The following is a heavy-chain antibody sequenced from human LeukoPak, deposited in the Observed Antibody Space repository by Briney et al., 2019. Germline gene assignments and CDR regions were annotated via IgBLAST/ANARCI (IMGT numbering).Heavy chain of an antibody. CDR3: ARVDGYHYYMDV. D-gene: IGHD2-2*03. Sequence: SETLSLTCTVSGGSISSGDYYWSWIRQPPGKGLEWIGYIYYSGSTHYNPSLKSRVTISVDTSKNQFSLKLSSVTAADTAVYYCARVDGYHYYMDVWGKGTTVTVSS. J-gene: IGHJ6*03. CDR2: IYYSGST. V-gene: IGHV4-30-4*08. CDR1: GGSISSGDYY.